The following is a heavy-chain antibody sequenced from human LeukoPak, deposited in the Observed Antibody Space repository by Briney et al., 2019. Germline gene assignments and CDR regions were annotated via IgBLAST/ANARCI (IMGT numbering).Heavy chain of an antibody. D-gene: IGHD3-10*01. V-gene: IGHV1-2*02. CDR1: GCTFTGYY. Sequence: ASVKVSCKASGCTFTGYYMHWVRQAPGQGLEWMGWINPNSGGTNYAQKFQGRVTMTRDTSISTAYMELSRLRSDDTAVYYCARVGGEVLLWFGELLSEGFDYWGQGTLVTVSS. CDR3: ARVGGEVLLWFGELLSEGFDY. CDR2: INPNSGGT. J-gene: IGHJ4*02.